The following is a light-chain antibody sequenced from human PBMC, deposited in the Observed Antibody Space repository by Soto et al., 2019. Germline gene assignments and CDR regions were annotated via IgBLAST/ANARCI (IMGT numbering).Light chain of an antibody. CDR2: WAS. Sequence: DIVLTQFPDSLTLSLGETATIKCKSSQSLLYRSTNNNYLAWYQQKPGQSPKVIMYWASTRASGVPDRFSGSGSGTDFTLTIRNLQPEDVAVYYCHQYYTPQIPFGGGTKV. CDR1: QSLLYRSTNNNY. J-gene: IGKJ4*01. CDR3: HQYYTPQIP. V-gene: IGKV4-1*01.